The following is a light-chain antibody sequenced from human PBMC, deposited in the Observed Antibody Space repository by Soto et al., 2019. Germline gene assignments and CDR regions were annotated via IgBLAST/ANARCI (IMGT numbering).Light chain of an antibody. Sequence: DIQMTQSPSTLSASIGDRVTITCRASQSINNWLAWYQQKPGKAPKVLIYTASSLESGVPSRFSGSESGTEFTLAINSLQPDDFATYYCQQYDTYPFTFGPGTKVDIK. CDR1: QSINNW. J-gene: IGKJ3*01. CDR3: QQYDTYPFT. CDR2: TAS. V-gene: IGKV1-5*03.